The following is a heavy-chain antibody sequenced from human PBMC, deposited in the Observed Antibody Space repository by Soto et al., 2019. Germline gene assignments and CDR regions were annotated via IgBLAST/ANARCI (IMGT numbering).Heavy chain of an antibody. J-gene: IGHJ4*02. CDR2: ITWNSVAL. D-gene: IGHD3-9*01. V-gene: IGHV3-9*01. CDR3: AKERVRDFDG. CDR1: GFTFDDHA. Sequence: VQLVESGGGLVRPGVSLRLSCAASGFTFDDHAMHWVRQAPGKGLEWISAITWNSVALDYADSVKGRFTISRDNAKNSLYLQMNSLRPEDTALYYCAKERVRDFDGWGQGTLVTVSS.